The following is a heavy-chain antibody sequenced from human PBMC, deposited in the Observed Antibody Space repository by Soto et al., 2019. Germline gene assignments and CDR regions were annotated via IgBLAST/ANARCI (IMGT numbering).Heavy chain of an antibody. Sequence: GGSLRLSCAASGFTFSSYAMSWVRQAPGKGLEWVSAISGSGGSTYYADSVKGRVTISRDNSKNTLYLQMNSLRAEDTAVYYCAKDAPDDQWLRLNPYFGFDYWGQGTLVTVSS. CDR1: GFTFSSYA. CDR2: ISGSGGST. D-gene: IGHD5-12*01. J-gene: IGHJ4*02. CDR3: AKDAPDDQWLRLNPYFGFDY. V-gene: IGHV3-23*01.